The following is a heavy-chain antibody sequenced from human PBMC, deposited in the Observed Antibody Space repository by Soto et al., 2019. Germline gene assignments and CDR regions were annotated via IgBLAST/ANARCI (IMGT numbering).Heavy chain of an antibody. CDR3: ARGVGARSSNLDY. D-gene: IGHD1-26*01. J-gene: IGHJ4*02. CDR2: ISYSGST. CDR1: GDPISSYF. Sequence: SETLSLTCTVPGDPISSYFWTWIRQSPGKGLEWIGYISYSGSTNYNPPLKSRVTISIDTSKNQFSLMLESVTAADTAVYYCARGVGARSSNLDYWGQGLRVTVSS. V-gene: IGHV4-59*01.